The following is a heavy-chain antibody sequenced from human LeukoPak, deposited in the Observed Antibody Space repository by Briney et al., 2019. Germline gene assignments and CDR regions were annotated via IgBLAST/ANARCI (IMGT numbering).Heavy chain of an antibody. Sequence: ASVKVSCKASGGTFSSYAISWVRQAPGQGLEWMGRIIPILGIANYAQKFQGRVTITADKSTSTAYMELSSLRSEDTAVYYCARGRRYFDWLSYIRFYGMDVWGQGTTVTVSS. CDR3: ARGRRYFDWLSYIRFYGMDV. CDR1: GGTFSSYA. CDR2: IIPILGIA. V-gene: IGHV1-69*04. J-gene: IGHJ6*02. D-gene: IGHD3-9*01.